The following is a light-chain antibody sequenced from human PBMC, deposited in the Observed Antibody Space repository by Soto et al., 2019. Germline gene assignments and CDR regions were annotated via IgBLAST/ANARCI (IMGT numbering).Light chain of an antibody. V-gene: IGLV1-44*01. J-gene: IGLJ1*01. Sequence: QSVLTQPPSASGTPGQRATISCCGSNSNIGSDIVNCYQLLPGAAPEVLINTTNQRPSGVPERFSGSKSGTSDSLAISGLQSEDEANSYCATWDGGLSGPFVFGTATTVTVL. CDR1: NSNIGSDI. CDR3: ATWDGGLSGPFV. CDR2: TTN.